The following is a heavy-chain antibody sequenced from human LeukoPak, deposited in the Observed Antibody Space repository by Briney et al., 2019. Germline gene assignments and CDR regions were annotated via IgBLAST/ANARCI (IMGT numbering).Heavy chain of an antibody. CDR2: ISGSGGST. V-gene: IGHV3-23*01. D-gene: IGHD2-15*01. CDR3: AKFLVVAAAATGTAFDY. J-gene: IGHJ4*02. CDR1: GFTFSSYA. Sequence: PGGSLRLSCAASGFTFSSYAMSWVRQAPGKGLEWVSAISGSGGSTYYADSVKGRFTISRDNSKNTLYLQMNSLRVEDTAVYYCAKFLVVAAAATGTAFDYWGQGTLVTVSS.